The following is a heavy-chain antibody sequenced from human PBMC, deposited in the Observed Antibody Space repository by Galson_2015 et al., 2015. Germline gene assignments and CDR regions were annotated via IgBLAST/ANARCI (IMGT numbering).Heavy chain of an antibody. CDR2: IDSDGSTT. CDR3: VRETATNWYFDL. D-gene: IGHD1-1*01. Sequence: SLRLSCAASGFSFSSHWMHWVRQAPGKGLVWVSRIDSDGSTTAYADSVKGRFTISRDNAENTLYLQMNSLRPEDTAVYYCVRETATNWYFDLWGRGTLVTVSS. V-gene: IGHV3-74*01. CDR1: GFSFSSHW. J-gene: IGHJ2*01.